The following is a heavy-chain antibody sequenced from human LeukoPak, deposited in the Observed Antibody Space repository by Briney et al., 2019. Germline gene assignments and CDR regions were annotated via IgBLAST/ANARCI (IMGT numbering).Heavy chain of an antibody. CDR1: GFTFSIYG. J-gene: IGHJ4*02. CDR3: AKVAYYYDAGPPPHPHYFDY. D-gene: IGHD3-22*01. Sequence: GGSLRLSCAASGFTFSIYGMHWVRQAPGKGLEWVALISYDGSIIYYVDSVKGRFTISRDNSKNTLYLHINSLRPEDTAVYYCAKVAYYYDAGPPPHPHYFDYWGQGTLVTVSS. V-gene: IGHV3-30*18. CDR2: ISYDGSII.